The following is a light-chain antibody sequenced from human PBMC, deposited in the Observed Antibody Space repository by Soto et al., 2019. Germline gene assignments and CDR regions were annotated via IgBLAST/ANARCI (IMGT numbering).Light chain of an antibody. CDR1: SSDVGVYHY. V-gene: IGLV2-14*03. CDR3: SSYTPSSTTHHV. CDR2: DVS. J-gene: IGLJ1*01. Sequence: QSALPQPAPLSGSPGQSITISCTGTSSDVGVYHYVSWYQQHPGTATKLMIYDVSHRPSGVSNRISGSKSGNTAPLTISGLQAEDEAHYYCSSYTPSSTTHHVFGTGTK.